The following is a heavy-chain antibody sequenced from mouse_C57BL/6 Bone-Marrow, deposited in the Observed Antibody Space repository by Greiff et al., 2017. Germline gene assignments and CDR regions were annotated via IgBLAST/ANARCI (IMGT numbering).Heavy chain of an antibody. CDR1: GFPFSSYA. CDR2: ISDGGSYT. V-gene: IGHV5-4*01. J-gene: IGHJ3*01. Sequence: EVQGVESGGGLVKPGGSLKLSCAASGFPFSSYAMSWVRQTPEKRLEWVATISDGGSYTYYPDNVKGRFTISRDNAKNNLYLQMSHLKSEDTAMYYCARGPYSWFAYWGQGTLVTVSA. D-gene: IGHD1-1*01. CDR3: ARGPYSWFAY.